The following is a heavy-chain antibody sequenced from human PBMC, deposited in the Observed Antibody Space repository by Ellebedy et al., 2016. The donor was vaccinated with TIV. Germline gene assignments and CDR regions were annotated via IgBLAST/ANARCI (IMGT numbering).Heavy chain of an antibody. CDR3: ARDRGSGDHYYYFDY. Sequence: AASVKVSCKASGYTFTSYSMHWVRQAPGQGLEWIGIINPSGYSTTYAQKFQGRVTMTRDTSTSTVYMELSSLRSEDTAVYYCARDRGSGDHYYYFDYWGQGTLVTVSS. CDR1: GYTFTSYS. J-gene: IGHJ4*02. D-gene: IGHD2-21*02. CDR2: INPSGYST. V-gene: IGHV1-46*01.